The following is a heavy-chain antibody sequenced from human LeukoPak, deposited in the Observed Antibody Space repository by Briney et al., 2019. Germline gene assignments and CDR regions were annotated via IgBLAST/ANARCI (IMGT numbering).Heavy chain of an antibody. Sequence: GGSLRLSCAASGFTFSSYGMHWVRQAPGKGLEWVAVISYDGSNKCYADSVKGRFTISRDNSKNTLYLQMNSLRAEDTAVYYCAKEGNRSGYYQYYFDYWGQGTLVTVSS. D-gene: IGHD3-22*01. V-gene: IGHV3-30*18. J-gene: IGHJ4*02. CDR2: ISYDGSNK. CDR1: GFTFSSYG. CDR3: AKEGNRSGYYQYYFDY.